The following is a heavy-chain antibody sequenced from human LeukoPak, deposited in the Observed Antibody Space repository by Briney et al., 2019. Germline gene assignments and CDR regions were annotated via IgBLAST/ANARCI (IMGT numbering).Heavy chain of an antibody. CDR2: INHSGST. J-gene: IGHJ5*02. D-gene: IGHD3-3*01. V-gene: IGHV4-39*07. CDR3: ARESRATIFGVVSLKRNKKSWFDP. Sequence: PSETLSLTCTVSGGSISSSSYYWSWIRQPPGKGLEWIGEINHSGSTNYNPSLKSRVTISVDTSKNQFSLKLSSVTAADTAVHYCARESRATIFGVVSLKRNKKSWFDPWGQGTLVTVSS. CDR1: GGSISSSSYY.